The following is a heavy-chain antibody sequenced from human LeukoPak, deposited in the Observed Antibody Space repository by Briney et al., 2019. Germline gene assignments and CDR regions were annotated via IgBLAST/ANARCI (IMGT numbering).Heavy chain of an antibody. CDR3: ARGQNSSSWYYFDY. CDR1: GYSIRSGYY. Sequence: SETLSLTCAVSGYSIRSGYYWAWIRQPPGKGLEWIGSLHHTSSTYYNPSLKSRVTMSVDKSNNKFSLKLSSVTAADTAVYHCARGQNSSSWYYFDYWGQGTLVTVSS. V-gene: IGHV4-38-2*01. J-gene: IGHJ4*02. D-gene: IGHD6-13*01. CDR2: LHHTSST.